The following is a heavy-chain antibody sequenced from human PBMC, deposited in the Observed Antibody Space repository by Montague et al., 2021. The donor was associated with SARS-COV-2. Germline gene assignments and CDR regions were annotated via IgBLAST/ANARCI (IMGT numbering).Heavy chain of an antibody. CDR3: SRGGGMIRGVVDF. Sequence: YLRLSCAVSGFTFDDYGMSRVRQAPGKGLEWVSGISRSGDRTAYGDSVKGRFTISRDNAKNSLYLQMNSLRVEDTAFYHCSRGGGMIRGVVDFWGQGILVSVSS. V-gene: IGHV3-20*01. CDR1: GFTFDDYG. J-gene: IGHJ4*02. D-gene: IGHD3-10*01. CDR2: ISRSGDRT.